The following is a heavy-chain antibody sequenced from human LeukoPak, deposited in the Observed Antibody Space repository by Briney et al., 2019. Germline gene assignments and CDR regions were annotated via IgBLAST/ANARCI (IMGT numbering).Heavy chain of an antibody. Sequence: SQTLSLTCTVSGGSISSGDYYWSWIRQPPGKGLEWIGYIYYSEITYYNPSLQSRVTISVDTSMKQFSLQLSSVTAADTAVYYCARDRSGYDHLDYWGQGTLVTVSS. V-gene: IGHV4-30-4*01. CDR2: IYYSEIT. CDR3: ARDRSGYDHLDY. D-gene: IGHD5-12*01. CDR1: GGSISSGDYY. J-gene: IGHJ4*02.